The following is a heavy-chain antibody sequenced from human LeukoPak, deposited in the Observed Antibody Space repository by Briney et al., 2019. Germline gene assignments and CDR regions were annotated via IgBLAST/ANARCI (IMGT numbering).Heavy chain of an antibody. D-gene: IGHD3-9*01. V-gene: IGHV3-23*01. CDR3: ARNWLTHYDYLTGYETYNWFDP. CDR1: GFTFSSYA. CDR2: ISGSGGST. Sequence: GGTLRLSCAASGFTFSSYAMSWVRQAPGKGLEWVSAISGSGGSTYYADSVKGRFTISRDNAKNSLYLQMSSLRAEDTAVYYCARNWLTHYDYLTGYETYNWFDPWGQGTLVTVSS. J-gene: IGHJ5*02.